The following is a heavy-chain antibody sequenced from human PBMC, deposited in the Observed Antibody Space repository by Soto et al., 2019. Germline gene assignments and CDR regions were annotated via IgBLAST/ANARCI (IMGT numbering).Heavy chain of an antibody. J-gene: IGHJ4*02. D-gene: IGHD3-10*01. CDR1: GFTFSSYG. V-gene: IGHV3-33*01. CDR3: ARDGSGSYTFDY. CDR2: IWYDGSNK. Sequence: QVQLVESGGGVVQPGRSLRLSCAASGFTFSSYGMHWVRQAPGKGLEWVAVIWYDGSNKYYADSVKGRFTISRDNSKNTLYLQMNSLRAEDTAVNYCARDGSGSYTFDYWGQGTLVTVSS.